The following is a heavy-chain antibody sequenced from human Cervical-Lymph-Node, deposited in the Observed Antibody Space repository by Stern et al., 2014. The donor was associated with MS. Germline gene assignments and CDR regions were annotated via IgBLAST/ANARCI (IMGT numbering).Heavy chain of an antibody. CDR3: ARRGYSYGFDS. CDR1: GGSVNIGGYF. D-gene: IGHD5-18*01. Sequence: QVQLQESGPGLVKPSQTLSLTCTVSGGSVNIGGYFWTWIRQHPGKGLEGIGYIYHSGSTDYNPSLKSRVTISEDTSKNQFSLTLSSVTDADTAVYYCARRGYSYGFDSWGQGTLVTVSS. CDR2: IYHSGST. V-gene: IGHV4-31*03. J-gene: IGHJ4*02.